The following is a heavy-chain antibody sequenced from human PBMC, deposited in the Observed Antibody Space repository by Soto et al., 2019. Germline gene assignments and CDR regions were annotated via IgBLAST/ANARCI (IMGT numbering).Heavy chain of an antibody. CDR1: GGSFSGYY. V-gene: IGHV4-34*01. Sequence: SETLSLTCAVYGGSFSGYYWSWIRQPPGKGLEWIGEINHSGSTNYNPSLKSRVTISVDTSKNQFSLKLSSVTAADTAVYYCARGFYVRVYPQGNWFDPWGQGTLVTVSS. CDR2: INHSGST. D-gene: IGHD3-3*01. CDR3: ARGFYVRVYPQGNWFDP. J-gene: IGHJ5*02.